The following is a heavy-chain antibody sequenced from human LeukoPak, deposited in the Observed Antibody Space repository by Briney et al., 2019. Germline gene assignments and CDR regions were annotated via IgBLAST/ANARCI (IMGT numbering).Heavy chain of an antibody. D-gene: IGHD4/OR15-4a*01. CDR3: ARRAGAYSHPYDY. V-gene: IGHV3-30*14. CDR1: GFTFSRYV. Sequence: GGSLRLSCAASGFTFSRYVMNWVRQTPGKGLEWVAQISHDGSKKYADSVKGRFTISRDNSKNTLYLQMNSLRAEDTAVYYCARRAGAYSHPYDYWGQGTLVTVSS. J-gene: IGHJ4*02. CDR2: ISHDGSK.